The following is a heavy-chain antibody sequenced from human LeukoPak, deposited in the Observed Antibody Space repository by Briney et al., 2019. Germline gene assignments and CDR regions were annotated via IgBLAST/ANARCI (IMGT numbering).Heavy chain of an antibody. Sequence: SETLSLTCTFSPDSTTRNYWSWVLQPPGKGLEWIGEIHRSGSTNYNPSLQSRVTISIDRSKNQIALELSSVTAADTAVYYCARETVGGFNQVCYRGQGTLVTVSS. CDR2: IHRSGST. CDR3: ARETVGGFNQVCY. D-gene: IGHD2-15*01. V-gene: IGHV4-4*02. CDR1: PDSTTRNY. J-gene: IGHJ4*02.